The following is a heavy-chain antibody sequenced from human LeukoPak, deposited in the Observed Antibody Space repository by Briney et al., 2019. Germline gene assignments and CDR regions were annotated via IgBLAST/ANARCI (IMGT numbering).Heavy chain of an antibody. Sequence: SETLSLTCTVSGGSINNYYWSWIRQPAGRGLEWIGRIYASGSTNYSPSFKSRVTISLNKSKNQFSLKVSSVTAADTAVYYCARDGVVVLATTIYYYYMDVWGKGTQVTVSS. D-gene: IGHD2-15*01. J-gene: IGHJ6*03. CDR3: ARDGVVVLATTIYYYYMDV. CDR2: IYASGST. V-gene: IGHV4-4*07. CDR1: GGSINNYY.